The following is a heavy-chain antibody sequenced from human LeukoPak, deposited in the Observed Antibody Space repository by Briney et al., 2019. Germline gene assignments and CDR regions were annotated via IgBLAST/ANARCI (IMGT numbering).Heavy chain of an antibody. V-gene: IGHV3-23*01. D-gene: IGHD3-3*01. CDR1: GFTFSSSA. CDR3: ARDGSLNYDFWSGYWALDY. CDR2: ISASGGST. Sequence: GGSLRLSCAASGFTFSSSAMSWVRQVPGKGLEWVSGISASGGSTSYADSVRGRFTISRDNSKNTLYVQMNSLRAEDTAVYYCARDGSLNYDFWSGYWALDYWGQGTLVTVSS. J-gene: IGHJ4*02.